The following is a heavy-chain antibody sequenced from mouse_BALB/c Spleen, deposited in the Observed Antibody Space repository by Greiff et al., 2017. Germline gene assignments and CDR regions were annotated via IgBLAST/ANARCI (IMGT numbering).Heavy chain of an antibody. CDR1: GFTFSSTG. CDR3: AGDYGRRFDY. J-gene: IGHJ2*01. CDR2: ISSDSSTI. Sequence: EVQLVESGGGLVQPGESRKLSCAASGFTFSSTGMHWVRQAPEQGLEWVAYISSDSSTIYYADTVKGRSTISRDNPKNTLFLQMTSLRSEDTAMYYCAGDYGRRFDYWGQGTTLTVSA. D-gene: IGHD1-1*01. V-gene: IGHV5-17*02.